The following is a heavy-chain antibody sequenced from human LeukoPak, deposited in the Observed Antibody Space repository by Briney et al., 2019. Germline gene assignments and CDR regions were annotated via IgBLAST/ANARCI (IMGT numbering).Heavy chain of an antibody. J-gene: IGHJ4*02. CDR1: GYTFTSYD. Sequence: ASVKVSCKASGYTFTSYDINWVRQATGQGLEWMGWMNPNSGNTGYAQKFQGRVTMTRNTSIGTAYMELSSLRSEDTAVYYCARGRAVAGPHPFDYWGQGTLVTVSS. D-gene: IGHD6-19*01. V-gene: IGHV1-8*01. CDR2: MNPNSGNT. CDR3: ARGRAVAGPHPFDY.